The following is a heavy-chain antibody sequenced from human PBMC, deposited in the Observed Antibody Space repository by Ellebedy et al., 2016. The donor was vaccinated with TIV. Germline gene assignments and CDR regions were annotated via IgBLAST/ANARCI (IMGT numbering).Heavy chain of an antibody. J-gene: IGHJ6*02. CDR3: ARDDGDYAYYYGMDV. CDR2: IYTSGST. CDR1: GGSISSYY. V-gene: IGHV4-4*07. D-gene: IGHD4-17*01. Sequence: SETLSLTXTVSGGSISSYYWSWIRQPAGKGLEWIGRIYTSGSTNYNPSLKSRVTMSVDTSKNQFSLKLSSVTAADTAVYYCARDDGDYAYYYGMDVWGQGTTVTVSS.